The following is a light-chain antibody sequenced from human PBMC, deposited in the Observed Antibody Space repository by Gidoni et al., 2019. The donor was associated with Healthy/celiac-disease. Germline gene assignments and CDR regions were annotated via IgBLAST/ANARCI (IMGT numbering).Light chain of an antibody. V-gene: IGKV3-20*01. J-gene: IGKJ5*01. CDR1: QSVSSSY. Sequence: IALTQSPRTLPLSPGERATLSCRASQSVSSSYLAWYQQKPGQAPRLLIYGASIRATGIPDRFSGSGSGTDFTLTISRLEPEDFAVYYCQQYGSSHSITFGQGTRLEIK. CDR3: QQYGSSHSIT. CDR2: GAS.